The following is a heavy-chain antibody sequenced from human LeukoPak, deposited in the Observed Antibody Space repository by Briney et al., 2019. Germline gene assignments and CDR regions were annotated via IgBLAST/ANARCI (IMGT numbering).Heavy chain of an antibody. J-gene: IGHJ4*02. CDR2: ISSSSSYI. V-gene: IGHV3-21*01. CDR1: GFTFSSYE. CDR3: ARDRVYSSSPGFDY. Sequence: MSGGSLRLSCAASGFTFSSYEMNWVRQAPGKGLEWVSSISSSSSYIYYADSVKGRFTISRDNAKNSLYLQMNSLRAEDTAVYCCARDRVYSSSPGFDYWGQGTLVTVSS. D-gene: IGHD6-6*01.